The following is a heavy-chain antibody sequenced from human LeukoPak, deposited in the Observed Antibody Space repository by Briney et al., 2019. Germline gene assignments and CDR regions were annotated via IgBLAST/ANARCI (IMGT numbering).Heavy chain of an antibody. Sequence: PGGSLRLSCAASGFTFSSYEMNWVRQAPGKGLEWASYISSSSSYTNYADSVKGRFTISRDNAKNSLFLQMNSLRAEDTAVYYCARGTPSGSYLGYWGQGTLVTVSS. V-gene: IGHV3-48*03. CDR3: ARGTPSGSYLGY. CDR2: ISSSSSYT. D-gene: IGHD1-26*01. CDR1: GFTFSSYE. J-gene: IGHJ4*02.